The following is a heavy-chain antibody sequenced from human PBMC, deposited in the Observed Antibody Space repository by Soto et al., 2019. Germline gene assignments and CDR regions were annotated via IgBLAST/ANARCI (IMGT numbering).Heavy chain of an antibody. CDR2: IYYSGST. D-gene: IGHD3-9*01. CDR1: CGSISSYY. V-gene: IGHV4-59*13. J-gene: IGHJ5*02. CDR3: ASIKGLRYFDWLLVGGGWFDP. Sequence: SETLSLTCTVSCGSISSYYWSWIRQPPGKGLEWIGYIYYSGSTNYNPSLKSRVTISVDTSKNQFSLKLSSVTAADTAVYYCASIKGLRYFDWLLVGGGWFDPWGQGTLVTVSS.